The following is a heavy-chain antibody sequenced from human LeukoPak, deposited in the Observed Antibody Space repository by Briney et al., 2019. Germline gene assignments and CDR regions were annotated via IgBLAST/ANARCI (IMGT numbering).Heavy chain of an antibody. CDR3: ARTYYYGSGSYPFDY. V-gene: IGHV5-51*01. Sequence: GESLKISCKGSGYSFTSYWIGWVRQMAGKGLEWMGIIYPGDSDTRYSPSFQGQVTISPDKSIRTAYLQWSSLKASDTAMYYCARTYYYGSGSYPFDYWGQGTLVTVSS. D-gene: IGHD3-10*01. J-gene: IGHJ4*02. CDR1: GYSFTSYW. CDR2: IYPGDSDT.